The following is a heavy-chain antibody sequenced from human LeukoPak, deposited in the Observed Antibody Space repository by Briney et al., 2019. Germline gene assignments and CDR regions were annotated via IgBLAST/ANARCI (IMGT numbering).Heavy chain of an antibody. D-gene: IGHD6-6*01. Sequence: GGSLRLSCAASGFTFNDYYMSWIRQAPGKGLERVSYISSSGNTIFYADSVKGRFTISRDNAKNSLFLQMNGLRAEDTAVYYCARDGGSSPGYYYYYMDVWGQGSTVTVSS. J-gene: IGHJ6*03. CDR1: GFTFNDYY. V-gene: IGHV3-11*04. CDR2: ISSSGNTI. CDR3: ARDGGSSPGYYYYYMDV.